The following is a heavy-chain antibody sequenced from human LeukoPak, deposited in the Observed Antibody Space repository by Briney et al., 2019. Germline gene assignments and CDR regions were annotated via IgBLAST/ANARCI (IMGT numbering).Heavy chain of an antibody. CDR2: IKLDGSEK. CDR1: GFTFGKYW. V-gene: IGHV3-7*03. J-gene: IGHJ4*02. D-gene: IGHD3-16*01. CDR3: ARDGFGTGSN. Sequence: KAGGSLRLSCVASGFTFGKYWMSWVRQAPGKGLEWVANIKLDGSEKNYVDSVKGRFTISRDNTKNSLYLQMNTLRADDTAVYYCARDGFGTGSNWGQGTLVTVSS.